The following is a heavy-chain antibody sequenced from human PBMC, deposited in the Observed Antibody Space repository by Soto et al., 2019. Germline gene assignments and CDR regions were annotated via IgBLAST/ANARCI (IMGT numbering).Heavy chain of an antibody. CDR3: ARERWGYYYGSGSVPWFDP. CDR2: IWYDGSNK. Sequence: GGSLRLSCAASGFTFSSYGMHWVRQAPGKGLEWVAVIWYDGSNKYYADSVKGRFTISRDNSKNTLYLQMNSLRAEDTAVYYCARERWGYYYGSGSVPWFDPWGQGTLVTVSS. J-gene: IGHJ5*02. D-gene: IGHD3-10*01. V-gene: IGHV3-33*01. CDR1: GFTFSSYG.